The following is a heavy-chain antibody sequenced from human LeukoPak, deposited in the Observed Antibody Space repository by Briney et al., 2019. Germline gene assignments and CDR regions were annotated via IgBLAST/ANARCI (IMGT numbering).Heavy chain of an antibody. J-gene: IGHJ6*02. CDR1: GGSISSYH. Sequence: SETLSLTCTVFGGSISSYHWSWIRPPPGKGLEWIGYIYYSGSNNYNPSLKSRVTISVDTSKNQFSLKLSSVTAADTAVYYCARESKDFWSGSKYGMDVWGQGTTVTVSS. V-gene: IGHV4-59*01. CDR3: ARESKDFWSGSKYGMDV. CDR2: IYYSGSN. D-gene: IGHD3-3*01.